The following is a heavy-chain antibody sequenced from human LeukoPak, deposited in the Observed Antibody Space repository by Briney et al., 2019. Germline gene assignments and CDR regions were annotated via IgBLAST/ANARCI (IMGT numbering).Heavy chain of an antibody. CDR1: GFTFSNFG. J-gene: IGHJ4*02. Sequence: GRSLRLSCAASGFTFSNFGMHWVRQAPGKGLEWVAVISYDRKNEYYTDSVKGRFTISRDNAKNTLYLQMNSLRAEDTAVYYCARALGDMTSQFDYWGQGTLVTVSS. V-gene: IGHV3-30*03. D-gene: IGHD3-16*01. CDR3: ARALGDMTSQFDY. CDR2: ISYDRKNE.